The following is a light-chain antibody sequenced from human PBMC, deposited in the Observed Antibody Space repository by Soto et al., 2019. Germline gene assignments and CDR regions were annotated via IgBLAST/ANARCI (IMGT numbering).Light chain of an antibody. Sequence: PACGAVAPGQAIAVSCTETSSDVGGYNYVSWYQQHPGKAPKLMIYDVSNRPSGVSNRFSGSKSGNTASLTISGLQAEDEADYYCSSYTSSGTPGYVFGTGTKVTVL. J-gene: IGLJ1*01. CDR2: DVS. CDR1: SSDVGGYNY. CDR3: SSYTSSGTPGYV. V-gene: IGLV2-14*01.